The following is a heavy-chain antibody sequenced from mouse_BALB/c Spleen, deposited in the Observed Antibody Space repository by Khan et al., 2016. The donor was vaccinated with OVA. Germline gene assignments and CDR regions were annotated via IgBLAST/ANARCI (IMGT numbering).Heavy chain of an antibody. J-gene: IGHJ3*01. CDR3: APNWFWFAY. V-gene: IGHV1-9*01. Sequence: QVQLQQSGAELMKPGASVKISCKATGYTFSNYWIEWLKQRPGHGLEWIGEILPGNNSTNYNEKFKGKATFTADTSSNTAYMQLSSLTSEDSAVDDCAPNWFWFAYWGQGTLVTVAA. D-gene: IGHD4-1*01. CDR2: ILPGNNST. CDR1: GYTFSNYW.